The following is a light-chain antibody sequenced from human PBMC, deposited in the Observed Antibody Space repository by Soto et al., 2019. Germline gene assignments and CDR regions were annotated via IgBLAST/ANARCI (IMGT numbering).Light chain of an antibody. J-gene: IGKJ5*01. V-gene: IGKV3-11*01. CDR2: DAS. CDR1: QSVSSY. CDR3: QQRSNWPIT. Sequence: EIVLTQSPATLSLSPGERATLSCRASQSVSSYLAWYQQKPGQAPWPLIYDASNMATDIPARFSGSGSGTDFTLTISSLEPEDFAVYYCQQRSNWPITFGQGTRLEIK.